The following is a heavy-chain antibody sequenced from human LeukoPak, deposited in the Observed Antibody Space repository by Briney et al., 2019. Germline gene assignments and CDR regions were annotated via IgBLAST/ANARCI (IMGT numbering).Heavy chain of an antibody. Sequence: WVRQAPGKGLEWIGSIYYSGSTYYNPSLKSRVTISVDTSKNQFSLKLSSVTAADTAVYYCARRTEWPKYYFDYWGQGTLVTVSS. D-gene: IGHD3-3*01. CDR3: ARRTEWPKYYFDY. J-gene: IGHJ4*02. CDR2: IYYSGST. V-gene: IGHV4-39*01.